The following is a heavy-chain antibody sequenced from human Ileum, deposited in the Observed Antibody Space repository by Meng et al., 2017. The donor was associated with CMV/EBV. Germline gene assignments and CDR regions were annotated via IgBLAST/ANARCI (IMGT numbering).Heavy chain of an antibody. D-gene: IGHD5-24*01. CDR2: IYHSGGT. V-gene: IGHV4-4*02. CDR3: ASREDGWLQSGGWFDP. CDR1: PIGISKW. Sequence: PIGISKWWSWVRQSPGKGLEWVGEIYHSGGTQYNPSLKSRATVSIDKSRNQFSLRLNSVTAADSAVYYCASREDGWLQSGGWFDPWGPGALVTISS. J-gene: IGHJ5*02.